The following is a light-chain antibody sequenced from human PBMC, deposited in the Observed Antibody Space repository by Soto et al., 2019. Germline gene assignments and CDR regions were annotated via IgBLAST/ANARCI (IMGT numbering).Light chain of an antibody. Sequence: QSALTQPASVFGPAGQSITISCTGTSSDVGGYNYVSWFQQHPGKAPKLKIYEVSNRPSGVSNRFSGSKSGYTASLTISELQAEDEADYYCTSFTSSNTWVFGGGTKVTVL. J-gene: IGLJ3*02. CDR2: EVS. CDR3: TSFTSSNTWV. V-gene: IGLV2-14*03. CDR1: SSDVGGYNY.